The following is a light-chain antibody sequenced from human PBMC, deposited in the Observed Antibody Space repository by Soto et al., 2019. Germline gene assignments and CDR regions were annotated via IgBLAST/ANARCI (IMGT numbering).Light chain of an antibody. CDR3: QQSYSVPIT. CDR1: QSINMH. J-gene: IGKJ5*01. Sequence: DIQMTQSPSTLSASVGDIVTFTCRASQSINMHLNWYQQKPGRAPKFLIHAASSLQSGVPSRFSGSGSGTDFTLTIDSLQPEDFATYYCQQSYSVPITFGQGTRLEIK. V-gene: IGKV1-39*01. CDR2: AAS.